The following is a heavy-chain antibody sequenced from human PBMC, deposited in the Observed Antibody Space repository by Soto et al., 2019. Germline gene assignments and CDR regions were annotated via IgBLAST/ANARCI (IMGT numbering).Heavy chain of an antibody. D-gene: IGHD2-15*01. Sequence: GGSLRLSCAASGFTLSDDYMSWIRQAPGKGLEWVSYISGNSSNTNYADSVKGRFTISRDNSKNTLYLQMNSLRAEDTAVYYCARDYLVIPHRVIDYWGQGTLVTVSS. CDR2: ISGNSSNT. V-gene: IGHV3-11*06. CDR1: GFTLSDDY. J-gene: IGHJ4*02. CDR3: ARDYLVIPHRVIDY.